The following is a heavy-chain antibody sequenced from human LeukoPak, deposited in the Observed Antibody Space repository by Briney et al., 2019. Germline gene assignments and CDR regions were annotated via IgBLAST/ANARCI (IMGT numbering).Heavy chain of an antibody. D-gene: IGHD3-22*01. V-gene: IGHV3-21*04. CDR3: ARGEYYYDGSGALNY. Sequence: GGSLRLSCAASGFTFSSYGMNWVRQAPGKGLEWVSSISSSSSYIYYADSVKGRFTISRDNAKNSLYLQMNSLRAEDTALYYCARGEYYYDGSGALNYWGQGTLVTVSS. J-gene: IGHJ4*02. CDR2: ISSSSSYI. CDR1: GFTFSSYG.